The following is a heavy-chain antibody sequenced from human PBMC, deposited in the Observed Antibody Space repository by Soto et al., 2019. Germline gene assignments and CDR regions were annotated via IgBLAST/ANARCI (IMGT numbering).Heavy chain of an antibody. CDR3: AREGEMPYYYYGLDV. J-gene: IGHJ6*02. Sequence: QVQLVQSGAEVRKPGASVKVSCKASGYTFTTYGISWVQQAPGQGLEWMGWISGYNGHTKYAQKFQGRVTMTTDTSTSTVYMDLRSLRSGDTAVYYCAREGEMPYYYYGLDVWGQGTTVTVSS. D-gene: IGHD3-16*01. CDR1: GYTFTTYG. V-gene: IGHV1-18*01. CDR2: ISGYNGHT.